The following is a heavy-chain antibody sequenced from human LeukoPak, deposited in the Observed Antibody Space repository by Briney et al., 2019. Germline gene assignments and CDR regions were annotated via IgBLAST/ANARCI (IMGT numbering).Heavy chain of an antibody. V-gene: IGHV3-21*04. CDR2: ITSTSSYI. Sequence: GGSLRLSCAASGFTFSRFTMNWVRQAPGKGLEWVSSITSTSSYIYYADSVKGRFTISRDNAKKSLYLQMNSLRAEDTAVYYCARTPIWGQGTMVTVSS. J-gene: IGHJ3*02. CDR3: ARTPI. D-gene: IGHD2-15*01. CDR1: GFTFSRFT.